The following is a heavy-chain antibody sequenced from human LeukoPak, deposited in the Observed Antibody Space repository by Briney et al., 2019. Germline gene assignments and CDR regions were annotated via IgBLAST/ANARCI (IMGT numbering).Heavy chain of an antibody. D-gene: IGHD3-9*01. V-gene: IGHV5-51*01. J-gene: IGHJ4*02. CDR2: IYPGDSDT. CDR3: ARHLTYYDILTGYYPPYYFDY. Sequence: GESLKISCKGSGYSFTSYWIGWVRQMPGKGLEWMGIIYPGDSDTRYSPSFQGQVTISADKSISTAYLQWSSLKASHTAMYYCARHLTYYDILTGYYPPYYFDYWGQGTLVTVSS. CDR1: GYSFTSYW.